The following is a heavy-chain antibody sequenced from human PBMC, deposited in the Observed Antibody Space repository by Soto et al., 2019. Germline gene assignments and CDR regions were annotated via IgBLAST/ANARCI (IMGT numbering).Heavy chain of an antibody. CDR2: LYYTGST. J-gene: IGHJ4*02. V-gene: IGHV4-30-4*01. CDR1: GGSINSGDYY. CDR3: ARYRYSDSLKEYYFDY. D-gene: IGHD3-22*01. Sequence: SETLSLTCTVSGGSINSGDYYWSWIRQPPGKGLEWIGNLYYTGSTYYNPSLKSRVTISVVTSKKQFSLMVTSVTAADTAVYYCARYRYSDSLKEYYFDYWGQGTLVTVSS.